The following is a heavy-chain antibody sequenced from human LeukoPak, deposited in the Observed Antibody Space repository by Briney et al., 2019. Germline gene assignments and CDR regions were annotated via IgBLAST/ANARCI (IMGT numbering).Heavy chain of an antibody. CDR1: GFTFSSYG. Sequence: GGSLRPSCAASGFTFSSYGMHWVRQAPGKGLEWVAVISYDGSNKYYADSVKGRFTISRDNSKNTLYLQMNSLRAEDTAVYYCAKGDAFDIWGQGTMVTVSS. J-gene: IGHJ3*02. CDR3: AKGDAFDI. V-gene: IGHV3-30*18. CDR2: ISYDGSNK.